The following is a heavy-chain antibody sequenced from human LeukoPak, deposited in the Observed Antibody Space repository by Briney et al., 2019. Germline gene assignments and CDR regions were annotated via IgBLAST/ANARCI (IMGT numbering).Heavy chain of an antibody. V-gene: IGHV1-58*02. D-gene: IGHD3-16*01. CDR2: IVVGSGNT. Sequence: SVKVSCKASGFTFTSSAMQWVRQARGQRLEWIGWIVVGSGNTNYAQKFQERVTITGDMSTSTAYMELSSLRSEDTAVYYCAASGGDYVWGSYSPNYWGQGTLVTVSS. CDR1: GFTFTSSA. J-gene: IGHJ4*02. CDR3: AASGGDYVWGSYSPNY.